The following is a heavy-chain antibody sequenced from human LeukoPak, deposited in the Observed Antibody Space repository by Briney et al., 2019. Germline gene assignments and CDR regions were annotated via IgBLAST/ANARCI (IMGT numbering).Heavy chain of an antibody. CDR2: IYSGGST. CDR1: GFTVSSNY. CDR3: AAVPQLGQDGYNYEYFDY. D-gene: IGHD5-24*01. V-gene: IGHV3-53*01. J-gene: IGHJ4*02. Sequence: PGGSLRLSCAASGFTVSSNYMSWVRQAPGKGLEWVSVIYSGGSTYYADSVKGRFTISRDNSKNTLYLQMSSLRAEDTAVYYCAAVPQLGQDGYNYEYFDYWGQGTLVTVSS.